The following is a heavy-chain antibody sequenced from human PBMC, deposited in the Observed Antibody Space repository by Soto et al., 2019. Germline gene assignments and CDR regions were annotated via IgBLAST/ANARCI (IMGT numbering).Heavy chain of an antibody. J-gene: IGHJ5*02. D-gene: IGHD6-13*01. CDR2: IFYAGNT. CDR1: GGSISSSRSY. CDR3: ARQAAAPGIDLWFDP. Sequence: QLQLQESGPGLVKPSETLSLTCNVSGGSISSSRSYWAWFRQPPGKELEWIANIFYAGNTYYNPSLKSRVTVSVETSKSQFSLKLDSVTAADTAVYYCARQAAAPGIDLWFDPWGQGNLVTVSS. V-gene: IGHV4-39*01.